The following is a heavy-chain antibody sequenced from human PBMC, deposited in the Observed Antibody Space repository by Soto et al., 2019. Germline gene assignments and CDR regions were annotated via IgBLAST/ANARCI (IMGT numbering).Heavy chain of an antibody. CDR2: IKQDGSEK. CDR3: ARGWGLDP. CDR1: GFNFKSYW. Sequence: GRLQRLPCAASGFNFKSYWMTWVRQAPGKGLEWVANIKQDGSEKYYVDSVKGRFTISRDNAKNSLYPQMNSLRAEDTAVYYCARGWGLDPWGQGTLVTVSS. J-gene: IGHJ5*02. D-gene: IGHD1-26*01. V-gene: IGHV3-7*04.